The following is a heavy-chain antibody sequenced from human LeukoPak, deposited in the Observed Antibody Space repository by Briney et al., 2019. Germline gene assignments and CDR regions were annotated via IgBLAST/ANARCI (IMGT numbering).Heavy chain of an antibody. Sequence: TSETLSLTCTVSGVSISSYYWSWIRQPPGKGLEWIGYIYYSGSTNYNPSLKSRVTISVDTSKNQFSLKLSSVTAADTAVYYCARGLLDGYTHPAAFDIWGQGTMVTVSS. CDR3: ARGLLDGYTHPAAFDI. V-gene: IGHV4-59*01. CDR2: IYYSGST. D-gene: IGHD5-24*01. J-gene: IGHJ3*02. CDR1: GVSISSYY.